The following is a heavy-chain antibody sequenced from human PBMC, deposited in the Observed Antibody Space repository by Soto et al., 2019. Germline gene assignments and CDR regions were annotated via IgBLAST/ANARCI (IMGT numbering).Heavy chain of an antibody. CDR3: ARDKDSSSWFDY. J-gene: IGHJ4*02. D-gene: IGHD6-13*01. CDR1: GFTFSSYA. Sequence: GGSLRLSCAASGFTFSSYAMHWVRQAPGKGLEWVAVISYDGSNKYYADSVKGRFTISRDNSKNTLYLQMNSLRAEDTAVYYCARDKDSSSWFDYWGQGTLVTVSS. CDR2: ISYDGSNK. V-gene: IGHV3-30-3*01.